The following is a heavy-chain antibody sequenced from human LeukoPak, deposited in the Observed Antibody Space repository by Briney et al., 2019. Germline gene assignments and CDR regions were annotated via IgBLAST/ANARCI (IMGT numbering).Heavy chain of an antibody. CDR2: IIWNSGSI. CDR3: AKDIGPYYDFWSGFDY. Sequence: SLRLSCAPSGFTSDVYAMHCVRHAPREGRGWVSGIIWNSGSIAYADSVKGRFTISRDNAKNSLYLQMNSLRAEDTALYYCAKDIGPYYDFWSGFDYWGQGTLVTVSS. D-gene: IGHD3-3*01. J-gene: IGHJ4*02. CDR1: GFTSDVYA. V-gene: IGHV3-9*02.